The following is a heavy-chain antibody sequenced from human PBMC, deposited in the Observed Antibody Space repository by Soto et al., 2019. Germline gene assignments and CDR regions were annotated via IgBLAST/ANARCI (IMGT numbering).Heavy chain of an antibody. V-gene: IGHV3-53*01. Sequence: PGGSLRLSCAASGFTVRGNYMSWVRQAPGKGLEWVSVIYSGGSTYYADSVKGRFTISRDNSKNTLYLQMNSLRAEDTAVYYCARAHSSGWPFDGFDIWGQGTMVTVSS. CDR2: IYSGGST. CDR3: ARAHSSGWPFDGFDI. CDR1: GFTVRGNY. J-gene: IGHJ3*02. D-gene: IGHD6-19*01.